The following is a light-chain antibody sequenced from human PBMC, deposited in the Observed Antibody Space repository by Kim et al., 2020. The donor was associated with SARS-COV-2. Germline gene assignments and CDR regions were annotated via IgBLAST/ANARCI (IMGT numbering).Light chain of an antibody. Sequence: GKSVTISCTGTNSDIGTYNRVSWYQQPPGTAPKLMIYEVNNRPSGVPDRFSGSKSGNTASLTISGLQAEDEADYYCSSFTSSSTFVFGGGTQLTVL. CDR1: NSDIGTYNR. V-gene: IGLV2-18*02. J-gene: IGLJ2*01. CDR3: SSFTSSSTFV. CDR2: EVN.